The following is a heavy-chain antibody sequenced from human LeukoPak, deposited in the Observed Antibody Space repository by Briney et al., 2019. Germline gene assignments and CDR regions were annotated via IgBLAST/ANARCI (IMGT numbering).Heavy chain of an antibody. CDR2: FDPEDGET. CDR3: TTKNRVKRNYYYYYYMDV. CDR1: GYTLTELS. Sequence: ASVKVSCKVSGYTLTELSMHWVRQAPGKGLEWMGGFDPEDGETIYAQKFQGRVTMTEDTSTDTAYMELSSLRSEDTAVYYCTTKNRVKRNYYYYYYMDVWGKGTTVTVSS. D-gene: IGHD1-14*01. V-gene: IGHV1-24*01. J-gene: IGHJ6*03.